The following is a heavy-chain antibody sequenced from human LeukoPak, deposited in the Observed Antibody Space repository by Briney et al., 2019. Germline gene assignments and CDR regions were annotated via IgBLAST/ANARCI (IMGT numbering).Heavy chain of an antibody. V-gene: IGHV3-48*04. CDR2: ISSSGSTI. Sequence: GGSLRLSCAASGFTFSSYSMNWVRQAPGKGLEWVSYISSSGSTIYYADSVKGRFTISRDNAKNSLYLQMNSLRAEDTAVYYCARVGYYDSSGYYAYYYYYYYMDVWGKGTTVTISS. CDR3: ARVGYYDSSGYYAYYYYYYYMDV. J-gene: IGHJ6*03. D-gene: IGHD3-22*01. CDR1: GFTFSSYS.